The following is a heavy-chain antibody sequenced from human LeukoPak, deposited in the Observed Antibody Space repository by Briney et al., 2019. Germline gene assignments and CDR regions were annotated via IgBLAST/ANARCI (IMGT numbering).Heavy chain of an antibody. CDR1: GLTFGSFW. J-gene: IGHJ4*02. Sequence: PGGSLRLSCEASGLTFGSFWMHWVRRAPGKGLDWVSRINSDGSSISYGDSVKGRFTISRDNSKNTLYLQMNSLRAEDTAVYYCARGIYDYVWGSYRALDYWGQGTLVTVSS. CDR3: ARGIYDYVWGSYRALDY. V-gene: IGHV3-74*01. CDR2: INSDGSSI. D-gene: IGHD3-16*02.